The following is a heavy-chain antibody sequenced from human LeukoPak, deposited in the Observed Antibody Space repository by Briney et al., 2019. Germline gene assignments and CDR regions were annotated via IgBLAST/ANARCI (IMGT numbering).Heavy chain of an antibody. V-gene: IGHV4-61*01. CDR3: ARYYDRSGYWSTPHFDY. J-gene: IGHJ4*02. CDR1: GDSVSGISFY. D-gene: IGHD3-22*01. Sequence: SETLSLTCTVSGDSVSGISFYWSWIRQPPGKGLQYIGYIQYSGSTNYNPSLKSRVTISVDTSKNQFSLKLSSVTAADTAVYYCARYYDRSGYWSTPHFDYWGQGTMVTVSS. CDR2: IQYSGST.